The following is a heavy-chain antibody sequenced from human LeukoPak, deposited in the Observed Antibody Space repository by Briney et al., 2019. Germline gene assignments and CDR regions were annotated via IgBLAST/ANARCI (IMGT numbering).Heavy chain of an antibody. CDR1: GFTFSSYG. CDR2: IRYDGSNK. D-gene: IGHD2-15*01. J-gene: IGHJ4*02. Sequence: GGPLRLSCAASGFTFSSYGMHWVRQAPGKGLEWAAFIRYDGSNKYYADSVKGRFTISRDNSKNTLYLQMNSLRAEDTAVYYCAKVPRMNIVVVVAATQDDYWGQGTLVTVSS. CDR3: AKVPRMNIVVVVAATQDDY. V-gene: IGHV3-30*02.